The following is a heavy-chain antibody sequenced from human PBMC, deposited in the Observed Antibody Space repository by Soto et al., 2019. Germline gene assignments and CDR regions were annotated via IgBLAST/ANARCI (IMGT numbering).Heavy chain of an antibody. CDR3: ARLVGHSGYENDAFDI. CDR2: IIPILGIA. D-gene: IGHD5-12*01. CDR1: GGTFSSYT. Sequence: ASVKVSCKASGGTFSSYTISWVRQAPGQGLEWMGRIIPILGIANYAQKFQGRVTITADKSTSTAYMELSSLRSEDTAVYYCARLVGHSGYENDAFDIWGQGTMVTVSS. J-gene: IGHJ3*02. V-gene: IGHV1-69*02.